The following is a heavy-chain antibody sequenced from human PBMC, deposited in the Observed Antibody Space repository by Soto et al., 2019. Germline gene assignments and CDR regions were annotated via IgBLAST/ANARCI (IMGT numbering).Heavy chain of an antibody. CDR1: GYTLTELS. CDR2: FDPEDGET. D-gene: IGHD1-26*01. Sequence: VASVKVSCKVSGYTLTELSMHWVRQAPGKGLEWMGGFDPEDGETIYAQKFQGRVTMTEDTSTDTAYMELSSLRSEDTAAYYCATAGSEWELPTSLYYYYGMDVWGQGTTVTVSS. V-gene: IGHV1-24*01. CDR3: ATAGSEWELPTSLYYYYGMDV. J-gene: IGHJ6*02.